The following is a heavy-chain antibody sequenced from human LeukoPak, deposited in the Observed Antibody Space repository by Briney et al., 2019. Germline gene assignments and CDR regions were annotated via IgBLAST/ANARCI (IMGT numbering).Heavy chain of an antibody. CDR1: GGSISSGDYY. V-gene: IGHV4-30-2*01. Sequence: PSETLSLTCTVSGGSISSGDYYWSWIRQPPGKGLEWIGYIYHSGSTYYNPSLKSRVTISVDRSKNQFSLKLSSVTAADTAVYYCARGEYSSGWYSFQAFDIWGQGTMVTVSS. D-gene: IGHD6-19*01. CDR2: IYHSGST. CDR3: ARGEYSSGWYSFQAFDI. J-gene: IGHJ3*02.